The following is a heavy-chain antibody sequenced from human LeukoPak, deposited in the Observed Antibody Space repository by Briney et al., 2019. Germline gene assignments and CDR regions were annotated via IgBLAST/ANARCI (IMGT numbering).Heavy chain of an antibody. J-gene: IGHJ4*02. CDR1: GGSISSGSYY. CDR3: ASVYYDILTGYFEDY. Sequence: PSQTLSLTCTVSGGSISSGSYYWSWIRQPAGKGLEWIGRIYTSGSTNYNPSLKSRVTMSVDTSKNQFSLKLSSVTAADTAVYYCASVYYDILTGYFEDYWGQGTLVTVSS. D-gene: IGHD3-9*01. V-gene: IGHV4-61*02. CDR2: IYTSGST.